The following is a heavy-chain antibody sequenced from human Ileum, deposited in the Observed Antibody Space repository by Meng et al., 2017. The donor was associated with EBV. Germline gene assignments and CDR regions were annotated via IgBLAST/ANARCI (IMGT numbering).Heavy chain of an antibody. CDR2: IYHSGST. CDR1: GDSISSNNW. J-gene: IGHJ4*02. D-gene: IGHD4-17*01. CDR3: ASGRDYAWHS. V-gene: IGHV4-4*02. Sequence: QVQLPESGPGPVKPSGTLSLTCAGSGDSISSNNWWSWVRQPPGKGLEWIGEIYHSGSTNYNPSFKSRVTMSVDKSKNQISLNLSSVTAADTAVYYCASGRDYAWHSWGRGTLVTVSS.